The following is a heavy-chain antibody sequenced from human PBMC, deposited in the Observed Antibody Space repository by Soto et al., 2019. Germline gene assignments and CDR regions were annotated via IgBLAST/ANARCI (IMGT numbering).Heavy chain of an antibody. CDR1: GFTLSGYA. J-gene: IGHJ6*03. D-gene: IGHD6-6*01. Sequence: GVSLRLSCAASGFTLSGYAMDWVRQAPGKGLEYVSGISSNGVGTYYANSVQGRFTISRDNSKNTVYLQMGSLRPEDMAVYYCARRARPDFYYMDVWGKGTTDTVSS. V-gene: IGHV3-64*01. CDR2: ISSNGVGT. CDR3: ARRARPDFYYMDV.